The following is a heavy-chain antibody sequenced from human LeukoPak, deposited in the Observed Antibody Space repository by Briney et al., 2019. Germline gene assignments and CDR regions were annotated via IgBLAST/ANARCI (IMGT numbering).Heavy chain of an antibody. D-gene: IGHD4-17*01. V-gene: IGHV3-23*01. CDR3: ANEIRPNDY. CDR1: EFDFSSHA. Sequence: GGSLRLSCAASEFDFSSHAMTWVRQAPGKGLEWVSAISISGSKTYYADSVKGRFTISRDNPKNTLYLQMNSLRAEDTAVYYCANEIRPNDYWGQGTQVTVSS. CDR2: ISISGSKT. J-gene: IGHJ4*02.